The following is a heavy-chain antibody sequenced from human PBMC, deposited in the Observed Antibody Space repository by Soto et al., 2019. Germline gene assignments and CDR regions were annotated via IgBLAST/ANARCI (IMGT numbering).Heavy chain of an antibody. CDR3: ARGQGLLFGWFDP. D-gene: IGHD2-2*01. V-gene: IGHV4-34*01. J-gene: IGHJ5*02. Sequence: SETLSLTCGVYGGPFSGYYWSWIRQPPGKGLEWIGEINHSGSTNYNPSLKSRVTISVGTSKNQFSLKLSSVTAADTAVYYCARGQGLLFGWFDPWGQGTLVTVSS. CDR2: INHSGST. CDR1: GGPFSGYY.